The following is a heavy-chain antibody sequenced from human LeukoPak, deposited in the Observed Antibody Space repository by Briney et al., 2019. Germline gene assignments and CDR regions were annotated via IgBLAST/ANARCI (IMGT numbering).Heavy chain of an antibody. D-gene: IGHD3-9*01. CDR1: GGFINSYY. V-gene: IGHV4-4*07. Sequence: SETLSLTCTVSGGFINSYYWSWIRQPAGKGLEWIGRVYTSGITNYNPSLKSRITMSVDTSKNQFSLKLTSVTAADTAVYYCARHNGFDRGYYYMDVWGKGTTVTVSS. CDR3: ARHNGFDRGYYYMDV. J-gene: IGHJ6*03. CDR2: VYTSGIT.